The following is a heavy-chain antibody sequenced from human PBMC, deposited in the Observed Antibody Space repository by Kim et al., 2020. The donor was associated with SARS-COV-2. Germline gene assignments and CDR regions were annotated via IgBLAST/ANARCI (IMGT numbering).Heavy chain of an antibody. D-gene: IGHD6-19*01. Sequence: GGTKEYAASVKGRFTISRDDSKSIAYLQMNSLKIEDTAVYYCTREDSSGWDWGQGTLVTVSP. CDR2: GGTK. CDR3: TREDSSGWD. J-gene: IGHJ4*02. V-gene: IGHV3-49*02.